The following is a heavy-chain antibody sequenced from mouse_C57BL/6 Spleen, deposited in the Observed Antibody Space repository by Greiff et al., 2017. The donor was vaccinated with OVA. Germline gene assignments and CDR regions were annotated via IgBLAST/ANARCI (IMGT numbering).Heavy chain of an antibody. J-gene: IGHJ4*01. D-gene: IGHD2-3*01. CDR2: ISDGGSYT. CDR1: GFTFSSYA. CDR3: ARDNGDGYYFYYAMDY. V-gene: IGHV5-4*01. Sequence: EVKLVESGGGLVKPGGSLKLSCAASGFTFSSYAMSWVRQTPEKRLEWVATISDGGSYTYYPDNVKGRFTISRDNAKNNLYLQMSHLKSEDTAMYYCARDNGDGYYFYYAMDYWGQGTSVTVSS.